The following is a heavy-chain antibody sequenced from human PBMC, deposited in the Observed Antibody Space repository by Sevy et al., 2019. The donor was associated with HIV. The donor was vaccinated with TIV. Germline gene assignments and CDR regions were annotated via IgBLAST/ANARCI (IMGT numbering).Heavy chain of an antibody. Sequence: GGSLRLSCAASGFTFSNYSMSWVRQAPGKGLEWVSTFSFGCGKINYADSVKGRFTISRDNSKNTLYLQMNSLRAEDTALYYCAREGCSKPHDYWGQGTLVTVSS. D-gene: IGHD2-2*01. CDR3: AREGCSKPHDY. V-gene: IGHV3-23*01. J-gene: IGHJ4*02. CDR2: FSFGCGKI. CDR1: GFTFSNYS.